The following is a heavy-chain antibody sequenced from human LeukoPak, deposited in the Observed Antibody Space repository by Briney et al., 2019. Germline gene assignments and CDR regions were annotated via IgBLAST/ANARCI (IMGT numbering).Heavy chain of an antibody. Sequence: GASVKVSCKASGYTFTSYYMHWVRQAPGQGLEWMGIINPSGGRTSYAQKFQGRVTMTRDTSTSTVYMELSSLRSEDTAVYYCARGYCSSTSCYYPHYYGMDVWGQGTTVTVSS. J-gene: IGHJ6*02. V-gene: IGHV1-46*01. CDR1: GYTFTSYY. D-gene: IGHD2-2*01. CDR2: INPSGGRT. CDR3: ARGYCSSTSCYYPHYYGMDV.